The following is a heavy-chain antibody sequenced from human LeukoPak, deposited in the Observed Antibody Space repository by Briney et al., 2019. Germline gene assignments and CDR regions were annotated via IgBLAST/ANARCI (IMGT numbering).Heavy chain of an antibody. D-gene: IGHD3-3*01. Sequence: GGSLRLSCAASGFTFSSYAMSWVRQAPGKGLEWVSAISGSGGSTYYADSVKGRYTISRDNSKNTLYLQMNSLRAEDTAVYYCAKLPPYDFWSGYFDYWGQGTLVTVSS. CDR1: GFTFSSYA. V-gene: IGHV3-23*01. J-gene: IGHJ4*02. CDR2: ISGSGGST. CDR3: AKLPPYDFWSGYFDY.